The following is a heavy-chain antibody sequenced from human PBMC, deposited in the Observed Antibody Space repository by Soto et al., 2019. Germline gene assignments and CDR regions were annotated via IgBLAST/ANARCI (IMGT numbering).Heavy chain of an antibody. V-gene: IGHV3-30*18. D-gene: IGHD1-1*01. J-gene: IGHJ5*02. CDR3: AKEENWNDDGRWFDP. CDR1: GFTFSSYG. CDR2: ISYDGSNK. Sequence: QVHLVESGGGVVQPGRSLRLSCEASGFTFSSYGMHWVRQAPGKGLEWVAVISYDGSNKYYADSVKGRFTISRDNSKNTLYLQMNSLRAEDTAVYYCAKEENWNDDGRWFDPWGQGTLVTVSS.